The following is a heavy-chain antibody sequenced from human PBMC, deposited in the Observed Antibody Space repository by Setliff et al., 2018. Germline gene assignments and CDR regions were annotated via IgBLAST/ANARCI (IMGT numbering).Heavy chain of an antibody. CDR2: TNPNSGGT. V-gene: IGHV1-2*02. Sequence: ASVKVSCKASGYTFTGYYMHWVRQAPGQGLEWMGWTNPNSGGTNYAQKFQGRVTMTRDTSISTAYMELSRLRSDDTAVYYCARDLLDYYDSSGRDYWGQGTLVTVSS. J-gene: IGHJ4*02. D-gene: IGHD3-22*01. CDR3: ARDLLDYYDSSGRDY. CDR1: GYTFTGYY.